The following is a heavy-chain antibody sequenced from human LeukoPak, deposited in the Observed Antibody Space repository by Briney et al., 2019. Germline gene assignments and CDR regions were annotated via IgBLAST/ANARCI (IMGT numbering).Heavy chain of an antibody. D-gene: IGHD3-22*01. CDR1: GGSISSYY. CDR3: ARDYPPVYDSSGYYLGGAFDI. Sequence: SETLSLTCTVSGGSISSYYWSWIRQPAGKGLEWIGRIYTSGSTNYNPSLKGRVTMSVDTSKNQFSLKLSSVTAADTAVYYCARDYPPVYDSSGYYLGGAFDIWGQGTMVTVSS. V-gene: IGHV4-4*07. CDR2: IYTSGST. J-gene: IGHJ3*02.